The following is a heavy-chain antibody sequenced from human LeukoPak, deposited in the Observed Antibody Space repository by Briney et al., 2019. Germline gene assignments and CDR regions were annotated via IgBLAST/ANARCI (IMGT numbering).Heavy chain of an antibody. J-gene: IGHJ4*02. V-gene: IGHV4-59*01. Sequence: SQTLSLTCTVSGGSMSGYYWTWIRQPPGKTLEWIAYIYYTGTTNYNPSLESRVTISVDTSRNQFSLRLRSVAAADTAVYYCARLRGNYFPDFWGQGTLVTVSS. D-gene: IGHD2/OR15-2a*01. CDR1: GGSMSGYY. CDR2: IYYTGTT. CDR3: ARLRGNYFPDF.